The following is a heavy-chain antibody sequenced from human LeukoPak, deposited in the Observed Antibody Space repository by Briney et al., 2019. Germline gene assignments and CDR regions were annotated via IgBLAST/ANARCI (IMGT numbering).Heavy chain of an antibody. CDR3: AAGAAAGNGRSDY. V-gene: IGHV1-58*02. CDR2: IVVGSGNT. D-gene: IGHD6-13*01. CDR1: GFTFTSSA. Sequence: SVKVSCKASGFTFTSSAMQWVRQARGQRLEWIGWIVVGSGNTNYAQKFQERVTITRDMSTSTAYMELSSLRSEDTAVYYCAAGAAAGNGRSDYWGQGTLGTVSS. J-gene: IGHJ4*02.